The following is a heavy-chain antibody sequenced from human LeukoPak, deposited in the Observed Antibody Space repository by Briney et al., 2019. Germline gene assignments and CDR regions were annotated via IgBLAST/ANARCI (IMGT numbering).Heavy chain of an antibody. D-gene: IGHD1-26*01. Sequence: SETLSLTCAVYGGSFSGYYWSWIRQPPGKGLEWIGEINHSGSTNYNPSLKSRVTISVDTSKNQFSLKLSSVTAADTAVYYLAIYPPLSGGYWGQGTLVTVSS. CDR1: GGSFSGYY. CDR3: AIYPPLSGGY. V-gene: IGHV4-34*01. J-gene: IGHJ4*02. CDR2: INHSGST.